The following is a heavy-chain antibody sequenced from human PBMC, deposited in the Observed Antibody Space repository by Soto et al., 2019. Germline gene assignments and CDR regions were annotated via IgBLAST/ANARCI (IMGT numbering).Heavy chain of an antibody. J-gene: IGHJ4*02. CDR2: ISGSGGST. V-gene: IGHV3-23*01. CDR3: AKGGSWCNSQFDY. CDR1: GFSFSSYV. Sequence: VQLLESGGSLVQAGGSLRLSCAPSGFSFSSYVMTWVRQAPGKGLEWVSGISGSGGSTYYADSVKGRFTISRDNSKNTLYLQMNSLRVEDTAVYYCAKGGSWCNSQFDYWGQGTLGTVSS. D-gene: IGHD2-8*01.